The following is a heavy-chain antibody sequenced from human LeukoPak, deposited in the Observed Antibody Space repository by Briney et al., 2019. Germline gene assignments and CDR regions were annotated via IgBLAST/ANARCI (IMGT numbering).Heavy chain of an antibody. D-gene: IGHD1-26*01. J-gene: IGHJ4*02. V-gene: IGHV3-23*01. Sequence: GGTLRLSCAASGFTFRRYGMSWVRQAPGKGLEWVSSISGSGGNAFYADSVKGRFTISRDNSKNTLYLQMNSLRAEDTAVYYCAKESGSYQGYFDYWGQGTLVTVSS. CDR3: AKESGSYQGYFDY. CDR2: ISGSGGNA. CDR1: GFTFRRYG.